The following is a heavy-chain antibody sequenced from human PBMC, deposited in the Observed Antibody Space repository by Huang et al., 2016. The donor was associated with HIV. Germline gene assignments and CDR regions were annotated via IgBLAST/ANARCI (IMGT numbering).Heavy chain of an antibody. CDR1: GGSIRSYY. J-gene: IGHJ4*02. CDR2: VSNSWTT. Sequence: QVQLQESGPGLVKPWETLSLTCNVSGGSIRSYYWSWIRQPAGNGLEVIGRVSNSWTTNYNPSLKSRVTMSVDMSKNQFSLKLTSVTAGDTAVYYCARALGGIRFDSWGQGILVTVSS. D-gene: IGHD2-15*01. CDR3: ARALGGIRFDS. V-gene: IGHV4-4*07.